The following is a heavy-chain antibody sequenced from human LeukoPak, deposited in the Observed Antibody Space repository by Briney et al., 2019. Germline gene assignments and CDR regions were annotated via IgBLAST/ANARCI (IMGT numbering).Heavy chain of an antibody. D-gene: IGHD2-15*01. CDR1: GGTFSSYA. Sequence: SVKVSCKASGGTFSSYAISWVRQAPGQGLEWMGGIIPIFGTANYAQKFQGRVTITADESTSTAYMELSSLRSEDTAVYYCARGAYSGTTYLDYWGQGTLVTVSS. J-gene: IGHJ4*02. CDR3: ARGAYSGTTYLDY. CDR2: IIPIFGTA. V-gene: IGHV1-69*13.